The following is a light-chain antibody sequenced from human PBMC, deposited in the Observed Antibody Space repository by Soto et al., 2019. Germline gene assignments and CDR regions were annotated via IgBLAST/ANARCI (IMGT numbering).Light chain of an antibody. V-gene: IGLV2-14*01. Sequence: QSLLAQPASVSGSFGHSITISCSGPNTDLGVYGYVSWYQHHPGKAPKLLIYDVNNRPSGISDRFSGSKSGDTASLTISGLQAEEEADYFCFSKISGSVYGFGTGTKVTAL. J-gene: IGLJ1*01. CDR1: NTDLGVYGY. CDR3: FSKISGSVYG. CDR2: DVN.